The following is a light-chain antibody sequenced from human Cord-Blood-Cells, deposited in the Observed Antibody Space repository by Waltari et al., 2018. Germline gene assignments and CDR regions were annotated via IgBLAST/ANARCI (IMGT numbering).Light chain of an antibody. CDR2: LGS. J-gene: IGKJ2*01. CDR1: QSLLHSNGYNY. Sequence: DIVMTQSPLSLPVTPGEPASISCRSSQSLLHSNGYNYLDWYLQKPGQSPQLLIYLGSNRASGVPDRFSGSASGTDFTLNIGRVEAEDVGVYYCMQALQTPPYTFGQGTKLEIK. V-gene: IGKV2-28*01. CDR3: MQALQTPPYT.